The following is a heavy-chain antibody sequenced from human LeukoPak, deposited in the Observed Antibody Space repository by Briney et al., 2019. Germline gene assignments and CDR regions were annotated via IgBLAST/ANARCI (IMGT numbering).Heavy chain of an antibody. V-gene: IGHV4-59*08. CDR2: IYYSGST. CDR1: GGSITSYH. D-gene: IGHD5/OR15-5a*01. Sequence: SETLSLTCTVSGGSITSYHWSWIRQPPGKGLEWIGYIYYSGSTNYNPSLKSRVTISVDTSKNQFSLKLSSVTAADTAVYYCASLRHYFDYWGQGTLVTVSS. CDR3: ASLRHYFDY. J-gene: IGHJ4*02.